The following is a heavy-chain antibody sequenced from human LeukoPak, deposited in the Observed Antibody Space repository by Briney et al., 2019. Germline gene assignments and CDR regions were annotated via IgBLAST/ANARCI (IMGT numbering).Heavy chain of an antibody. Sequence: SETLSLTCTVSGGSISNYYWSWIRQPPGKGLEWIGYMLYSGSTMYNPSLKSRVTISVDTSKNQFSLKLSSVTAADTAVYYCARAPGCRGGKCYSFDYWGQGTLVTVSS. D-gene: IGHD2-21*01. J-gene: IGHJ4*02. V-gene: IGHV4-59*01. CDR3: ARAPGCRGGKCYSFDY. CDR1: GGSISNYY. CDR2: MLYSGST.